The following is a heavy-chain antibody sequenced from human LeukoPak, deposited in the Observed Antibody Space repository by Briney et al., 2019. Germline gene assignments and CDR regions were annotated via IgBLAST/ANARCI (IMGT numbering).Heavy chain of an antibody. CDR2: IYYSGST. Sequence: PSETLSLTCTVSGGSISSYYWSWIRQPPGKGLEWIGYIYYSGSTNYNPSLKSRVTISVDTSKNQFSLRLSSVTAADTAVYYCARELRGFDYWGKGTLVTVSS. D-gene: IGHD3-10*01. CDR1: GGSISSYY. V-gene: IGHV4-59*01. CDR3: ARELRGFDY. J-gene: IGHJ4*02.